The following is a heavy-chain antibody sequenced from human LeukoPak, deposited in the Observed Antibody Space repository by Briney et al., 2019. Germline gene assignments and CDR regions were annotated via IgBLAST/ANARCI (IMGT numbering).Heavy chain of an antibody. V-gene: IGHV6-1*01. J-gene: IGHJ5*02. CDR2: TYYRSKWYN. CDR3: AGVGWELLEFDP. D-gene: IGHD1-26*01. CDR1: GDIVSSNSAA. Sequence: SQTLSLTCAISGDIVSSNSAAWNWIRQSPSRGLEWLGRTYYRSKWYNDYAVSVKSRITINPDTSKNQFSLQLNSVTPEDTAVYYCAGVGWELLEFDPWGQGTLVTVSS.